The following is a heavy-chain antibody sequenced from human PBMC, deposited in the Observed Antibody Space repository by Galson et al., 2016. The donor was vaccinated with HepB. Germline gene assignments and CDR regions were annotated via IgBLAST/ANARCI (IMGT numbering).Heavy chain of an antibody. CDR3: ARQYVGGAHHCDS. CDR2: ISTSGITI. Sequence: SLRLSCAASGFTFSNYYMTWIRQAPGKGLESISYISTSGITIYYADSVKGRFTISRDNAKNLLYLQMNSLRAEDTAVYYCARQYVGGAHHCDSWGHGTLVTVSS. CDR1: GFTFSNYY. D-gene: IGHD3-10*02. V-gene: IGHV3-11*01. J-gene: IGHJ5*01.